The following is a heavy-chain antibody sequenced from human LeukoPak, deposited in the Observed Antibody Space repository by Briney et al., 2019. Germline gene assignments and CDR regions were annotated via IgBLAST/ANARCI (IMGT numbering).Heavy chain of an antibody. D-gene: IGHD4-17*01. CDR2: INPNSGGT. J-gene: IGHJ4*02. CDR1: GYTFTGYY. Sequence: GASVTVSCKASGYTFTGYYMHWVRQAPGQGLEWMGWINPNSGGTNYAQKFQGRVTMTRDTSISTAYMELNRLRSDDTAVYYCARDPFYGDYYGGPYWGQGTLVTVSS. V-gene: IGHV1-2*02. CDR3: ARDPFYGDYYGGPY.